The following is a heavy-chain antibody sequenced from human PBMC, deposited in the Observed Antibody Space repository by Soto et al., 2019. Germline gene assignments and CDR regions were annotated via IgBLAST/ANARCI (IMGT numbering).Heavy chain of an antibody. J-gene: IGHJ5*02. CDR2: IWYDGSNK. Sequence: QVQLVESGGGVVQPGRSLRLSCAASGFTFSSYGMHWVRQAPGKGLEWVAVIWYDGSNKYYADSVKGRFTISRGNSKNTLYLQMNSLRAEDTAVYYCARDAVGANGFDPWGQGTLVTVSS. CDR1: GFTFSSYG. V-gene: IGHV3-33*01. CDR3: ARDAVGANGFDP. D-gene: IGHD1-26*01.